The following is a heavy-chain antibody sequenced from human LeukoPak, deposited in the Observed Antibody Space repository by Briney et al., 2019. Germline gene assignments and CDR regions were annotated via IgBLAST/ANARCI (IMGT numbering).Heavy chain of an antibody. Sequence: PGGSLRLSCAASGFNFAGFWMTWIRQAPERGPEWVANINLAGSETYYLDSVKGRFTISRDNAKNSLYLQMDSLRAEDTALYYCAKNSGLHDLWGQGTLVTVSS. J-gene: IGHJ4*02. CDR1: GFNFAGFW. CDR3: AKNSGLHDL. CDR2: INLAGSET. V-gene: IGHV3-7*01. D-gene: IGHD5-12*01.